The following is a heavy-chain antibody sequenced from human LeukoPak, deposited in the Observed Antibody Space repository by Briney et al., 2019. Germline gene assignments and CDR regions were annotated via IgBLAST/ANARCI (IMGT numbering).Heavy chain of an antibody. D-gene: IGHD2-21*02. CDR2: INHSGST. V-gene: IGHV4-34*01. CDR1: GGSFSGYY. J-gene: IGHJ3*02. CDR3: ARLLAYCGGDCYTHDAFDI. Sequence: SETLSLTCAVYGGSFSGYYWSWIRQPPGKGLEWIGEINHSGSTNYNPSLKSRVTISVDTSKNQFSLKLSSVTAADTAVYYCARLLAYCGGDCYTHDAFDIWGQGTMVTVSS.